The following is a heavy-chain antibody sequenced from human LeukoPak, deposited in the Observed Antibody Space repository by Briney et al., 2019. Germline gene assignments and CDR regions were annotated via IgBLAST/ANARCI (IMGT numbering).Heavy chain of an antibody. CDR1: GYTFSGYG. CDR2: ISAYSGNT. D-gene: IGHD4-17*01. V-gene: IGHV1-18*01. J-gene: IGHJ4*02. Sequence: ASVKVSCKASGYTFSGYGFSWVRQAPGQGLEWMGWISAYSGNTKYAQKYQARVTLTTDTSTSTAYMELRSLRSEDTAVYYCARGGGSYGDYSLWLGYWGQGTLVTVSS. CDR3: ARGGGSYGDYSLWLGY.